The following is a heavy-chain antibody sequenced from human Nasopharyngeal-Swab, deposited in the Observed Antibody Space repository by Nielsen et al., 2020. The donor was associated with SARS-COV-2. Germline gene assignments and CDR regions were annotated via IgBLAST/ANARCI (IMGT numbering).Heavy chain of an antibody. Sequence: SETLSLTCTVPGGSISSYYWSWIRQPAGKGLEWIGRIYTSGNTNYNPSLKSRVTMSVDTSKNQFSLKLTSVTAADTAVYYCARGPDNSGFYAFPFWGQGILVTVSS. D-gene: IGHD6-19*01. CDR2: IYTSGNT. CDR1: GGSISSYY. J-gene: IGHJ4*02. V-gene: IGHV4-4*07. CDR3: ARGPDNSGFYAFPF.